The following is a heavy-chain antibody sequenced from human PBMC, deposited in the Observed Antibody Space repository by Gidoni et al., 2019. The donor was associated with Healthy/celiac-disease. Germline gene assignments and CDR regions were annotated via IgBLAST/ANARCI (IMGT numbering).Heavy chain of an antibody. D-gene: IGHD3-10*01. CDR2: IYHSGST. Sequence: QVQLQESGPGLVKPSETLSLTCTVSGYSISSGYYWGWIRQPPGKGLEWIGSIYHSGSTYYNPSLKSRVTISVDTSKNQFSLKLSSVTAADTAVYYCARYTGRSPFDYWGQGTLVTVSS. J-gene: IGHJ4*02. V-gene: IGHV4-38-2*02. CDR1: GYSISSGYY. CDR3: ARYTGRSPFDY.